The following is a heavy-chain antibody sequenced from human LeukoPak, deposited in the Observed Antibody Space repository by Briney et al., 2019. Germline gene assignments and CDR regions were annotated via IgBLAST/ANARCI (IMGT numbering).Heavy chain of an antibody. CDR1: GYTFTNYG. Sequence: GSVKVSCKASGYTFTNYGITWVRQAPGQGLEWMGWISAYNGDTTYAQNLQGRVTMTTDASTSTAYMELRSLTSGDTAVYYCARGPYCSGGTCYSQFLDHWGQGTLVTVSS. CDR2: ISAYNGDT. V-gene: IGHV1-18*01. CDR3: ARGPYCSGGTCYSQFLDH. J-gene: IGHJ4*02. D-gene: IGHD2-15*01.